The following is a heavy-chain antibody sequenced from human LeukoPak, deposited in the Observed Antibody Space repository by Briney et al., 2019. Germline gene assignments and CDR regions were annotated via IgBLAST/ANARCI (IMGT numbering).Heavy chain of an antibody. Sequence: GASVKVSCKASGYTFTSYGISWVRQAPGQGLEWMGWISAYNGNTNYAQKLQGRVTMTTDTSTSTAYMELRSLRSDDTAVYYCARDGQGFVLMVYAQLYYGMDVWGQGTTVTVSS. J-gene: IGHJ6*02. CDR1: GYTFTSYG. CDR2: ISAYNGNT. V-gene: IGHV1-18*01. D-gene: IGHD2-8*01. CDR3: ARDGQGFVLMVYAQLYYGMDV.